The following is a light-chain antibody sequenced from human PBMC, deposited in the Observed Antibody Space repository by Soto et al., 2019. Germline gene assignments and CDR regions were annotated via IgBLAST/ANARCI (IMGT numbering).Light chain of an antibody. CDR1: SSNIGAGYD. V-gene: IGLV1-40*01. CDR2: GST. CDR3: QSFDSSLSGSRV. J-gene: IGLJ1*01. Sequence: QSVLTQPPSVSGAPGQRVTISCTGNSSNIGAGYDVHWYQQLPGAAPKLVIYGSTSRPSGVPDRFSGSKSGTSASLAITGLQAEDEADFYCQSFDSSLSGSRVFGTGTKLT.